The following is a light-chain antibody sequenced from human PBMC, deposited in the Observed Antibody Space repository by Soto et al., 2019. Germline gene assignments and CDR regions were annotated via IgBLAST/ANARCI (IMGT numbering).Light chain of an antibody. CDR1: QTINNW. CDR2: KVS. J-gene: IGKJ4*01. Sequence: DTQMTQSPSTLSASVGDRVIMTCRASQTINNWLAWYQQKPGKVPNLLIYKVSNLERGVPSRFRGSGSGTEFTLTITSLQPDDFATYYCQQYNSYPLTFGGGTKVEIK. V-gene: IGKV1-5*03. CDR3: QQYNSYPLT.